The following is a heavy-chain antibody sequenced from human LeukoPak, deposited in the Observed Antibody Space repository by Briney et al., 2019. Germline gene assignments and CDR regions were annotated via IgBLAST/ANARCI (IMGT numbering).Heavy chain of an antibody. J-gene: IGHJ6*03. CDR1: GFTASSNS. CDR3: AKFTGYSNYYYYYMDV. Sequence: PGGSLRLSCTVSGFTASSNSMSWVRQAPGKGLEWVSFIYSGTIQHSDSVKGRFTISRDNSKNTLYLQMNSLRAEDTAVYYCAKFTGYSNYYYYYMDVWGKGTTVTVSS. CDR2: IYSGTI. D-gene: IGHD4-11*01. V-gene: IGHV3-53*01.